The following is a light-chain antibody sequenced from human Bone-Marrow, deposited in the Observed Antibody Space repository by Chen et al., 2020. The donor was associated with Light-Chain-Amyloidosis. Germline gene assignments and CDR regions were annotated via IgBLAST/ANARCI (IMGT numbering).Light chain of an antibody. CDR2: YDS. J-gene: IGLJ2*01. CDR3: QVWDSSSDHVV. V-gene: IGLV3-21*04. CDR1: HIGSKT. Sequence: SYVLTQPPSVSVAPGKTARITCGGNHIGSKTVHWYQQKPGQAPVLVIYYDSDRPSGIPERFSGSQSGNTATLTISGVEAGDEADYYCQVWDSSSDHVVFGGGTKLTVL.